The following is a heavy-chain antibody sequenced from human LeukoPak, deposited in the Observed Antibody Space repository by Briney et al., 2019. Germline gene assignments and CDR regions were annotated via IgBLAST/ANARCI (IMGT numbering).Heavy chain of an antibody. CDR2: IYPGGSDT. CDR3: ARRDYYGSGSYYPLRH. CDR1: GYSFTSYW. D-gene: IGHD3-10*01. J-gene: IGHJ4*02. V-gene: IGHV5-51*01. Sequence: GESLKISCKGSGYSFTSYWIGWVRQMPGKGLEWMGIIYPGGSDTRYSPSFQGQVTISADKSINTAYLQWSSLKASDTAMYYCARRDYYGSGSYYPLRHWGQGTLVTVSS.